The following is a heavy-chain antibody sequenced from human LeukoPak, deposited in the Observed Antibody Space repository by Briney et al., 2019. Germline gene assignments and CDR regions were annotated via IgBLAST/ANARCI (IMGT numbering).Heavy chain of an antibody. D-gene: IGHD1-7*01. CDR1: GYTFTGYY. J-gene: IGHJ4*02. CDR3: ARDSTGTTPAHFDY. V-gene: IGHV1-2*02. CDR2: INPNSGGT. Sequence: ASVKVSCKASGYTFTGYYMHWVRQAPGQGLEWMGWINPNSGGTSYAQKFQGRVTMTRDTSTSTVYMELSSLRSEDTAVYYCARDSTGTTPAHFDYWGQGTLVTVSS.